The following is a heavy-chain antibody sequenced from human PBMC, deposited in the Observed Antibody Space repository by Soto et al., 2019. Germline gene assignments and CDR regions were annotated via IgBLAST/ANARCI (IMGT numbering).Heavy chain of an antibody. CDR1: GGSISSYY. CDR3: ARDRRVGYCGGDCYNWFDP. CDR2: IYYSGST. Sequence: QVQLQESGPGLVKPSETLSLTCTVSGGSISSYYWIWIRQPPGKGLEWIGYIYYSGSTNYNPSLKSRVTISVDTSKNQFSLKLSSVTAADTAVYYCARDRRVGYCGGDCYNWFDPWGQGTLVTVSS. V-gene: IGHV4-59*01. D-gene: IGHD2-21*02. J-gene: IGHJ5*02.